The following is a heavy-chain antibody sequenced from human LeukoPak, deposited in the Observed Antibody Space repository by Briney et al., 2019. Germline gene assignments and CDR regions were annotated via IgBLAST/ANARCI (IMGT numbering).Heavy chain of an antibody. V-gene: IGHV3-21*01. J-gene: IGHJ3*02. CDR2: IRSYSSYI. CDR3: ARVSAGVIGMKDVFDI. D-gene: IGHD3-16*02. CDR1: GFTFDTYN. Sequence: GGSLRLSCAASGFTFDTYNFNWVRQAPGKGLEWVATIRSYSSYIHYADSLKGRFTISRHNAKNSLYLQMNSLRAEDTAVYYCARVSAGVIGMKDVFDIWGQGTMVTVSS.